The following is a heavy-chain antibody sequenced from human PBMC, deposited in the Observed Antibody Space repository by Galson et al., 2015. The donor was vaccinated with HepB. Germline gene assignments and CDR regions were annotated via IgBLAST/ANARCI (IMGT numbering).Heavy chain of an antibody. Sequence: CAISGDSVSSNSAAWNWIRQSPSRGLEWLGRTYYRSKWYNDYAVSVKSRITINPDTSKNQFSLQLNSVTAADTAVYYCARTTYYYDSSGYRLYYFDYWGQGTLVTVSS. J-gene: IGHJ4*02. CDR2: TYYRSKWYN. CDR1: GDSVSSNSAA. V-gene: IGHV6-1*01. D-gene: IGHD3-22*01. CDR3: ARTTYYYDSSGYRLYYFDY.